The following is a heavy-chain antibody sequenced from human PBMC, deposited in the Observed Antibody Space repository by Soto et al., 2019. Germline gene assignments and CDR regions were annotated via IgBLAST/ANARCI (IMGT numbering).Heavy chain of an antibody. CDR1: GFTFDDYA. V-gene: IGHV3-9*01. D-gene: IGHD6-13*01. CDR2: ISWHGGSI. J-gene: IGHJ4*02. Sequence: EVQLVESGGGLVQPGRSLRLSCAASGFTFDDYAMHWVRQAPGKGLEWVSGISWHGGSIGYADSVKGRFTISRDNAKKSRYLQMNSLRAEDTALYYCGKYRGLVLSFYFDYWGQGTLVTASP. CDR3: GKYRGLVLSFYFDY.